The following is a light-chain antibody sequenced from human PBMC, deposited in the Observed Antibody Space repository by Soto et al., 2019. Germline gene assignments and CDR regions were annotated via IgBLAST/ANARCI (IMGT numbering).Light chain of an antibody. CDR1: QDVSSY. J-gene: IGKJ2*01. V-gene: IGKV1D-8*01. CDR2: AAS. CDR3: QNYYRFPST. Sequence: SXXSASTGYRVTITCRLSQDVSSYLALYQQKPWKSPELLIYAASTLQSGVQSRFTGSGSVTDFTRPISALQSEDFATYYCQNYYRFPSTVGQGP.